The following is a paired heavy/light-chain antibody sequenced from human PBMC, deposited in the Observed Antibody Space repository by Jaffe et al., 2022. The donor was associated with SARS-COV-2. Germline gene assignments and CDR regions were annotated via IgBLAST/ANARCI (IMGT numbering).Heavy chain of an antibody. D-gene: IGHD3-22*01. Sequence: QVQLVESGGGVVQPGMSLRLSCAASGFTLSSYGMHWVRQAPGKGLEWVADIWYDGTNKYYADSVKGRFTISRDNSKNTVYLQMNSLRAEDTAVYYCARDQDYYDSSGHPGVDVWGQGTTVTVSS. V-gene: IGHV3-33*01. CDR1: GFTLSSYG. J-gene: IGHJ6*01. CDR3: ARDQDYYDSSGHPGVDV. CDR2: IWYDGTNK.
Light chain of an antibody. CDR2: DDS. J-gene: IGLJ1*01. V-gene: IGLV3-21*02. Sequence: SYVLTQPPSMSVAPGQTARITCGGNNIGSKSVHWYQQKPGQAPVLVVYDDSDRPSGIPERFSGSNSGNTATLTISKVEAGDEADYYCQVWDSNSDSYVFGAGTKVTVL. CDR1: NIGSKS. CDR3: QVWDSNSDSYV.